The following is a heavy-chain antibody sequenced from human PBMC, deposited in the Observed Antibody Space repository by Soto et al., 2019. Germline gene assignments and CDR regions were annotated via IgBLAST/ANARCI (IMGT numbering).Heavy chain of an antibody. D-gene: IGHD3-9*01. CDR2: IYPGDSDT. Sequence: PGESLKISCRGSGYSFTSYWIGWVRQMPGKGLEWMGIIYPGDSDTRYSPSFQGQVTISADKSISTAYLQWSSLKASDTAIYYCASSVAYAIFCGSYLLNWFAPWGQGTLVIVSS. CDR3: ASSVAYAIFCGSYLLNWFAP. CDR1: GYSFTSYW. J-gene: IGHJ5*02. V-gene: IGHV5-51*01.